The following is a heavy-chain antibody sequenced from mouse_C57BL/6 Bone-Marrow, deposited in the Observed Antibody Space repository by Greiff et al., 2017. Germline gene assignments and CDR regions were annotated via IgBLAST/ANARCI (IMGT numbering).Heavy chain of an antibody. CDR3: AREEAAQAHYYAMDY. CDR2: IDPSDSET. CDR1: GYTFTSYW. D-gene: IGHD3-2*02. J-gene: IGHJ4*01. Sequence: QVQLQQPGAELVRPGSSVKLSCKASGYTFTSYWMHWVKQRPIQGLEWIGNIDPSDSETHYNQKFKDKATLTVDKSSSTAYMQLSSLTSEDSAVYYCAREEAAQAHYYAMDYWGQGTSVTVSS. V-gene: IGHV1-52*01.